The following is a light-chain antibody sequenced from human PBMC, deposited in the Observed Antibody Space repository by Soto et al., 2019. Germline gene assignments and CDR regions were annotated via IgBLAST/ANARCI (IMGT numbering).Light chain of an antibody. J-gene: IGKJ4*01. Sequence: EIVMTQSPVTLSVSPGETATLSCRASQSVGSAVAWYQHKPGQAPRLLIVGASIRATGVPGRFSGGGSGTEFTLTISNLQSEDFAVYYCQQYRNWPPLTFGGGTTVEFK. V-gene: IGKV3-15*01. CDR1: QSVGSA. CDR3: QQYRNWPPLT. CDR2: GAS.